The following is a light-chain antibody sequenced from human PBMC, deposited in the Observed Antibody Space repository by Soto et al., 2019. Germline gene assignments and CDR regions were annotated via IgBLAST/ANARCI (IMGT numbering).Light chain of an antibody. CDR2: GNS. Sequence: QSVLTQPPSVSGAPGQRVTISCTGSSSHIGAGYDVHWYQQLPGTAPKLLIYGNSNRPSGVPDRFSGSKSGTSASLAITGLQVEDEADYYCQSYDSSLSGYVVFGGGTKLTVL. CDR3: QSYDSSLSGYVV. J-gene: IGLJ2*01. V-gene: IGLV1-40*01. CDR1: SSHIGAGYD.